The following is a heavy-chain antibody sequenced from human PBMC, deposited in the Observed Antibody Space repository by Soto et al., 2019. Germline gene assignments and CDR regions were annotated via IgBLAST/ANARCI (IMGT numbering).Heavy chain of an antibody. CDR3: AKQIVADAFDI. Sequence: EVQLVESGGGLIQPGGSLRLSCAASGFTVSSNYMSWVRQAPGKGLEWVSVISGSGGSTYYADSVKGRFTISRDNSKNTLYLQMNSLRAEDTAVYYCAKQIVADAFDIWGQGTMVTVSS. CDR2: ISGSGGST. J-gene: IGHJ3*02. D-gene: IGHD3-22*01. CDR1: GFTVSSNY. V-gene: IGHV3-53*01.